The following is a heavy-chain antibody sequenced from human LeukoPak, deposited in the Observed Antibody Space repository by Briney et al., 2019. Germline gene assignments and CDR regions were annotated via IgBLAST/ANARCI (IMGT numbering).Heavy chain of an antibody. CDR3: ATDGYYSSGWSFDY. CDR2: FDPEDGET. D-gene: IGHD6-19*01. V-gene: IGHV1-24*01. J-gene: IGHJ4*02. Sequence: ASVTVSCTVSGYTLTELSMHWVRQAPGKGLEWMGGFDPEDGETIYAQKFQGRVTMTEDTSTDTAYMELSSLRSEDTAVYYCATDGYYSSGWSFDYWGQGTLVTVSS. CDR1: GYTLTELS.